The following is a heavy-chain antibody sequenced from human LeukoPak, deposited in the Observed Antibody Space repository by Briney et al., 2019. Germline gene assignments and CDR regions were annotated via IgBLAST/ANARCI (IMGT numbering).Heavy chain of an antibody. V-gene: IGHV3-7*01. CDR3: ARDPYSGSYGDYYYYYMDV. Sequence: GGSLRLSCAASGFTFSSYWMSWVRQAPGKGLEWVANIKQDGSEKYYADSVKGRFTISRDNAENSLYLQMNSLRAEDTAVYYCARDPYSGSYGDYYYYYMDVWGKGTTVTISS. CDR1: GFTFSSYW. J-gene: IGHJ6*03. D-gene: IGHD1-26*01. CDR2: IKQDGSEK.